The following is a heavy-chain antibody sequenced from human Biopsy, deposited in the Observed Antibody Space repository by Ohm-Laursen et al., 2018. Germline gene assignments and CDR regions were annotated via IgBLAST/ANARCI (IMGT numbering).Heavy chain of an antibody. D-gene: IGHD3-10*01. Sequence: GTLSLTCTVSGGSVRSPDHRWNWVRRAPGKGLEWIGNIYYSWTTLYNPSLSGRVTMDLDRSTNQFSLKLKSVTSTDTAVYFCARAYFYGMGTSNYFLDSWGQGALVTVSS. CDR2: IYYSWTT. CDR1: GGSVRSPDHR. CDR3: ARAYFYGMGTSNYFLDS. J-gene: IGHJ4*02. V-gene: IGHV4-61*08.